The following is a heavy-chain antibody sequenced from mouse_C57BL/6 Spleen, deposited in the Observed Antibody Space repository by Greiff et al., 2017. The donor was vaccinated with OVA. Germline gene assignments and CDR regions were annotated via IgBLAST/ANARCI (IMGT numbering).Heavy chain of an antibody. CDR1: GFTFSSYA. V-gene: IGHV5-9-1*02. CDR2: ISSGGDYI. CDR3: TRESNSFDY. J-gene: IGHJ2*01. D-gene: IGHD2-5*01. Sequence: EVKVEESGEGLVKPGGSLKLSCAASGFTFSSYAMSWVRQTPEKRLEWVAYISSGGDYIYYADTVKGRFTISRDNARNTLYLQMSSLKSEDTAMYYCTRESNSFDYWGQGTTLTVSS.